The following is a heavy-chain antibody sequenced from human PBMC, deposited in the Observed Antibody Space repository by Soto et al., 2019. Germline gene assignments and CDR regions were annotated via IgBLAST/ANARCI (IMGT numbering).Heavy chain of an antibody. CDR1: GGSFSGQA. Sequence: SVKVSCKASGGSFSGQAVSWVRQAPGRGLEWMGGIIPIFHTTNYARKFQGRLTITADESTSTASMELTSLTSADTAVYYCGRVPNCGQGTQVTVSS. J-gene: IGHJ1*01. V-gene: IGHV1-69*13. CDR3: GRVPN. CDR2: IIPIFHTT.